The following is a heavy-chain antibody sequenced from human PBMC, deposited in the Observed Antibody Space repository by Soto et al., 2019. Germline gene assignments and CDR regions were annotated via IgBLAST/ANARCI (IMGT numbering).Heavy chain of an antibody. J-gene: IGHJ6*02. D-gene: IGHD6-19*01. V-gene: IGHV3-30*18. CDR2: ISYDGSNK. CDR1: GFTFSSYG. CDR3: AKRKVTVAGTMWYYYYGMDV. Sequence: QVQLVESGGGVVQPGRSLRLSCAASGFTFSSYGMHWVRQAPGKGLEWVAVISYDGSNKYYADSVKGRFTISRDNSKNTLYLQMNSLRAEDTAVYYCAKRKVTVAGTMWYYYYGMDVWGQGTTVTVSS.